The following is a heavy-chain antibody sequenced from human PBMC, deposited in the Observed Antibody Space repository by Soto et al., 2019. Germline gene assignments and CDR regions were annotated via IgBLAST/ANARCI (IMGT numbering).Heavy chain of an antibody. CDR1: GFTFSSCA. D-gene: IGHD2-21*01. CDR2: IRDSDSGGTT. V-gene: IGHV3-23*01. Sequence: GGSLRLSCAASGFTFSSCAMSWVRQAPAKGLEWVSAIRDSDSGGTTYYADSVKGRFTLSRDDSKNTLYLQMSSLRAEDTAMYYCAKVRVGIDVDFDYWGQGALVTVSS. CDR3: AKVRVGIDVDFDY. J-gene: IGHJ4*02.